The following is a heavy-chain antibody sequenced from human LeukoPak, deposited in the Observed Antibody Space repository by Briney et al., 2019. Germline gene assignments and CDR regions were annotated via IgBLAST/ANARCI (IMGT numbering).Heavy chain of an antibody. CDR1: GYTFTGYA. V-gene: IGHV1-2*02. CDR3: ARDLELAMVRGVKGYFDY. Sequence: GASVKVSCKASGYTFTGYAIHWVRQAPGQGLEWMGWINPNSGGTNYAQKFQGRVTMTRDTSISTAYMELSRLRSDDTAVYYCARDLELAMVRGVKGYFDYWGQGTLVTVSS. CDR2: INPNSGGT. J-gene: IGHJ4*02. D-gene: IGHD3-10*01.